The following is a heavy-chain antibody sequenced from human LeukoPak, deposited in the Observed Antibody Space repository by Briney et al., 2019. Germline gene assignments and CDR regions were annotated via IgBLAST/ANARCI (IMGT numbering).Heavy chain of an antibody. D-gene: IGHD6-19*01. J-gene: IGHJ4*02. Sequence: GGSLRLSCAASGFTFSNNAMSWVRQAPGKGLEWVSSISSSGDNTHYADSVKGRFTISRDNSKDTLYLQMNTLRAEDTAIYYCARRGWLVNFDYWGKGTPVTVSS. CDR2: ISSSGDNT. V-gene: IGHV3-23*01. CDR1: GFTFSNNA. CDR3: ARRGWLVNFDY.